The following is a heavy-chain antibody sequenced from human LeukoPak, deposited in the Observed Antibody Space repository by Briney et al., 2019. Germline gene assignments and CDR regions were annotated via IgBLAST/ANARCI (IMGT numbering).Heavy chain of an antibody. CDR3: AKDEVVVLSTSFDFGH. J-gene: IGHJ4*02. V-gene: IGHV3-23*01. CDR2: ISGSGRNT. D-gene: IGHD2-15*01. Sequence: KRLEWVAFISGSGRNTYYADSVKGRFTISRDNFRNTLSLQMNSLRPDDTANYYCAKDEVVVLSTSFDFGHWGQGTLVAVSS.